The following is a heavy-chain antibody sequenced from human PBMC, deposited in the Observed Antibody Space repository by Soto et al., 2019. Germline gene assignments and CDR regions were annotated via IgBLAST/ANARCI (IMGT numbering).Heavy chain of an antibody. J-gene: IGHJ5*02. Sequence: QVQLQESGPGLVKPSQTLSLTCTVSGGSISSGCYYWRWIRQHPGNGLELIGYIYNSGSTYYNPTLQSRVTPAADTSKNQFALQLSSGTAADTAVYYCARDPAPWGQGTLVTVSS. CDR3: ARDPAP. V-gene: IGHV4-31*03. CDR1: GGSISSGCYY. CDR2: IYNSGST.